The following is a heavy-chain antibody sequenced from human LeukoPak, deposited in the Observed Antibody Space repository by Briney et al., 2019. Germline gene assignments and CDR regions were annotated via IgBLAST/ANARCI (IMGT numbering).Heavy chain of an antibody. V-gene: IGHV4-61*05. J-gene: IGHJ3*02. Sequence: SETLSLTCTVSGGSISSSSFYWGWIRQPPGKGLEWIGYIYYSGSTNYNPSLKSRVTISVDTSKNQFSLKLSSVTAADTAVYYCARVPYYYDSSGSNWDAFDIWGQGTMVTVSS. CDR2: IYYSGST. D-gene: IGHD3-22*01. CDR1: GGSISSSSFY. CDR3: ARVPYYYDSSGSNWDAFDI.